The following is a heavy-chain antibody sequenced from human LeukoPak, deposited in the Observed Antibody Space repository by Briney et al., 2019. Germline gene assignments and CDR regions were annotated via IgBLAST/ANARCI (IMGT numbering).Heavy chain of an antibody. CDR1: GYSFTSYW. Sequence: GESLKISCKGSGYSFTSYWIGWVRQAPGQGLEWMGWISAYNGNTNYAQKLQGRVTMTTDTSTSTAYMELRSLRSDDTAVYYCARATTTLVDYWGQGTLVTVSS. D-gene: IGHD1-26*01. CDR3: ARATTTLVDY. V-gene: IGHV1-18*04. CDR2: ISAYNGNT. J-gene: IGHJ4*02.